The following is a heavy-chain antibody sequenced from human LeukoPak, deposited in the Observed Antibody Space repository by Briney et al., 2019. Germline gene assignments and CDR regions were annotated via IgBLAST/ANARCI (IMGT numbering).Heavy chain of an antibody. CDR1: GFTFSSYW. CDR2: INSDGSST. J-gene: IGHJ4*02. D-gene: IGHD5-18*01. CDR3: ARPRQYSGYSSYYFDY. Sequence: PGGSLRLSCAASGFTFSSYWMHWVRQAPGNGLVWVSRINSDGSSTSYADSVKGRFTISRDNAKNTLYLQMNSLRAEDTAVCYCARPRQYSGYSSYYFDYWGQGTLVTVSS. V-gene: IGHV3-74*01.